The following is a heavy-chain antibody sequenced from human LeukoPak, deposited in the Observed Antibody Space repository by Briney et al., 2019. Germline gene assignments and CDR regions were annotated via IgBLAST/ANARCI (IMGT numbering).Heavy chain of an antibody. CDR1: GFTFSSYA. D-gene: IGHD6-19*01. CDR2: ISGSGGST. V-gene: IGHV3-23*01. J-gene: IGHJ4*02. CDR3: AKSRPSIPVAGTDFDY. Sequence: GGSLRLSCAASGFTFSSYAMSWVRQAPGKGLEWVSAISGSGGSTYYADSVKGRFTISRDNSKNTLYLQMNSLRAEDTAVYYCAKSRPSIPVAGTDFDYWGQGTLVTVSS.